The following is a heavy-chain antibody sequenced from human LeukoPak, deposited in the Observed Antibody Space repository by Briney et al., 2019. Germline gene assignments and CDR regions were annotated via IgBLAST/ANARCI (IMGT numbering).Heavy chain of an antibody. Sequence: SETLSLTCTVSGGSISSYYWSWIRQPAGKGLEWIGYIYHSGSTYYNPSLKSRVTISVDRSKNQFSLKLSSVTAADTAVYYCARLYSSGWSFDYWGQGTLVTVSS. CDR2: IYHSGST. V-gene: IGHV4-59*12. CDR3: ARLYSSGWSFDY. D-gene: IGHD6-19*01. J-gene: IGHJ4*02. CDR1: GGSISSYY.